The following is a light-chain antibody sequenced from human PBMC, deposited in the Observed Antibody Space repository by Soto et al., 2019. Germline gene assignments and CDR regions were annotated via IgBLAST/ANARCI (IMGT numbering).Light chain of an antibody. Sequence: VLTKTPLSLSVAPGQPASISCKSSQSLLHITGETFLFWYLQKPGQSPQLLTYEVSTRVSGVPDRFSGSGSGTDFTLEISRVGTDDVGIYYCMQSTQLPPTFGQGTRLEIK. J-gene: IGKJ5*01. CDR2: EVS. V-gene: IGKV2D-29*02. CDR1: QSLLHITGETF. CDR3: MQSTQLPPT.